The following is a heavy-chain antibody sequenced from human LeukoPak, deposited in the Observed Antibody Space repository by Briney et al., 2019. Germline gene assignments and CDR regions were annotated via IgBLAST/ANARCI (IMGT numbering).Heavy chain of an antibody. Sequence: GGSLRLSCAASGFTFRNASMSWVRLAPGKGLEWVGRIKSKTDGGTTDYAAPVKGRFIISRDDSKNTLYLQMNSLTTEDTAVYFCAHRDTTMVRVDYWGQGTLVTVSS. CDR1: GFTFRNAS. D-gene: IGHD5-18*01. J-gene: IGHJ4*02. V-gene: IGHV3-15*01. CDR3: AHRDTTMVRVDY. CDR2: IKSKTDGGTT.